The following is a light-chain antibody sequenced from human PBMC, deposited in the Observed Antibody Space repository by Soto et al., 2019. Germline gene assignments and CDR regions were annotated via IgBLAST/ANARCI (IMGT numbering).Light chain of an antibody. J-gene: IGKJ4*01. V-gene: IGKV2-28*01. CDR1: QSLLHSNGYNY. CDR2: LGS. CDR3: MQAIQTPQLT. Sequence: DIVMTQSPLSLPVTPGEPASISCRSSQSLLHSNGYNYLDWYLQKPGQSPQLLIYLGSNRASGVPDRFSGSGSGTDFTLKISRVEAEDVGVYYCMQAIQTPQLTFGGGTKVEIK.